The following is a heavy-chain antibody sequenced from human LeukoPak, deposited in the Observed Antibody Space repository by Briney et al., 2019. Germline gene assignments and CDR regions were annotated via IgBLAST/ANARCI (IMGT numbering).Heavy chain of an antibody. V-gene: IGHV3-33*01. Sequence: PGRSLRLSCAASGFTFSRYGIHWVRQAPGKGLEWVAVIWYDGSDKYYTDSVKGRFTISRDNSKNTLYRKRNSMRAEDTAIYYGARAGDTIDIWGQGAMVSVSS. CDR3: ARAGDTIDI. CDR2: IWYDGSDK. J-gene: IGHJ3*02. CDR1: GFTFSRYG.